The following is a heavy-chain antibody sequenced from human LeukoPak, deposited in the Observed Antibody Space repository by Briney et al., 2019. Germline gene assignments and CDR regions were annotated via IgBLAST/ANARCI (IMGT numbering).Heavy chain of an antibody. CDR1: GFIFSSYA. V-gene: IGHV3-33*01. CDR3: ARGVAQNGNPNYFDP. J-gene: IGHJ5*02. CDR2: IWSDGSRQ. D-gene: IGHD2-15*01. Sequence: HPGGSLRLSCAASGFIFSSYAMHWVRQAPGTGLEWVAVIWSDGSRQYYLDSVKGRFTISRDNSKNTLYLQMNSLRAEDTAVYSCARGVAQNGNPNYFDPWGRGTLVTVSS.